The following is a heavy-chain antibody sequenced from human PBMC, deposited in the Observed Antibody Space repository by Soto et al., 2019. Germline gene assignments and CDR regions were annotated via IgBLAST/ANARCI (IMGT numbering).Heavy chain of an antibody. D-gene: IGHD3-22*01. CDR1: GFTFSDYY. V-gene: IGHV3-11*06. CDR3: ASLRSHYYDSSGYYLVYYFDY. Sequence: LRLSCAASGFTFSDYYMSWIRQAPGKGLEWVSYISSSSSYTNYADSVKGRFTISRDNAKNSLYLQMNSLRAEDTAVYYCASLRSHYYDSSGYYLVYYFDYWGQGTLVTVSS. CDR2: ISSSSSYT. J-gene: IGHJ4*02.